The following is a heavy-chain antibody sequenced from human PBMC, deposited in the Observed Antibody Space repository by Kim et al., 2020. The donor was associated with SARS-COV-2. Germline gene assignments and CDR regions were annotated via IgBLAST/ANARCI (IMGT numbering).Heavy chain of an antibody. CDR2: IYYSGST. D-gene: IGHD6-13*01. CDR1: GGSISSYY. CDR3: ARDAAAANYGMDV. Sequence: SETLSLTCTVSGGSISSYYWSWIRQPPGKGLEWIGYIYYSGSTNYNPSLKSRVTISVDTSKNQFSLKLSSVTAADTAVYYCARDAAAANYGMDVWGQGTTVTVSS. V-gene: IGHV4-59*13. J-gene: IGHJ6*02.